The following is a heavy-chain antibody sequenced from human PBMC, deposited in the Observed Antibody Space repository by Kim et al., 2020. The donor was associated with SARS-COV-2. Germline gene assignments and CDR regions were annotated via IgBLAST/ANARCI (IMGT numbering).Heavy chain of an antibody. CDR2: INTDGSST. CDR1: GFTFSAYW. V-gene: IGHV3-74*01. Sequence: GGSLRLSCAASGFTFSAYWMYWVRQAPGKVLVCVSRINTDGSSTTYADSVKGRFTISRANAKNTLYLQMNSLRGEDTAVYYCARGDISYGMDVWGQGTTV. J-gene: IGHJ6*02. CDR3: ARGDISYGMDV. D-gene: IGHD2-15*01.